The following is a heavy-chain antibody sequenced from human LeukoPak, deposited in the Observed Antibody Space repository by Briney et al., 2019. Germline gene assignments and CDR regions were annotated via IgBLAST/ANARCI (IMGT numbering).Heavy chain of an antibody. V-gene: IGHV3-33*01. J-gene: IGHJ4*02. CDR2: IWYEGSNK. CDR1: GFTLSIDG. CDR3: ARDGARVGDGRRGLSDY. D-gene: IGHD1-26*01. Sequence: SLRPSCAPSGFTLSIDGMDGGRGAPDEGVERGAGIWYEGSNKYYADSEKAPFTISSDNSKNTLYLQMNSLRAEDTAVYYCARDGARVGDGRRGLSDYWGQGTLVTVSS.